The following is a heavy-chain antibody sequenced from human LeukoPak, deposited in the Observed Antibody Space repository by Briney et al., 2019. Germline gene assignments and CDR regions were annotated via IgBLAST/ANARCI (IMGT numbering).Heavy chain of an antibody. D-gene: IGHD3-22*01. J-gene: IGHJ4*02. Sequence: PSETLSLTCTVSGGSISSYYWSWIRQPAGKGLEWIGRIYISGSTNYNPSLKSRVTMSVDTSKNQFSLKLSSVTAADTAVYFCARGPYYYDSSGFYSDYWGQGTLVTVSS. CDR1: GGSISSYY. CDR2: IYISGST. V-gene: IGHV4-4*07. CDR3: ARGPYYYDSSGFYSDY.